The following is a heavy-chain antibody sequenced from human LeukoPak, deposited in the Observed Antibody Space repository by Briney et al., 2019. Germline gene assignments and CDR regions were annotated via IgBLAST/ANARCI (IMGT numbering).Heavy chain of an antibody. CDR1: GASINSSDRY. J-gene: IGHJ4*02. V-gene: IGHV4-39*01. Sequence: SETLSLTCTVSGASINSSDRYWGWIRQPPGKGLEWIGSIYYSGITYHNPSLKSRVTISVDTSNNQFSLKMSSVTAADTAVYYCASSDYYDSSKTDYWGQGTLVTVSS. CDR2: IYYSGIT. CDR3: ASSDYYDSSKTDY. D-gene: IGHD3-22*01.